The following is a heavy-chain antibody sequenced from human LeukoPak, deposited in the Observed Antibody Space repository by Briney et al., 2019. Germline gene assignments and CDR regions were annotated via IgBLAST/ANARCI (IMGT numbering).Heavy chain of an antibody. J-gene: IGHJ4*02. D-gene: IGHD3-22*01. CDR2: ISHSGDRT. CDR1: RFTFSSYA. CDR3: AIMHGYYDGSGFWVQ. V-gene: IGHV3-23*01. Sequence: PGGSLRLSCAASRFTFSSYAMSWVRQAPGKGLEWVSFISHSGDRTSNADSVEGRFTISRDNTRNTLYLQMNSVRDEDTGVYYCAIMHGYYDGSGFWVQWGQGTLVIASS.